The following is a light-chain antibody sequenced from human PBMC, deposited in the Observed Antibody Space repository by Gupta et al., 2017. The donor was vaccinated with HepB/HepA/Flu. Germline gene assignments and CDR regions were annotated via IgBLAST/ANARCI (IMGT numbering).Light chain of an antibody. V-gene: IGLV3-21*02. CDR2: DDS. CDR3: QVWDSSSNYVV. J-gene: IGLJ2*01. Sequence: SYVLTQPPSVSVAPGQTARITWGGNNIGSKSVHWYQQRPRQAPVLVVYDDSDRPSGIPERFSGSNSGNTATLTISRVEAGDEADYFCQVWDSSSNYVVFGGGTKLTVL. CDR1: NIGSKS.